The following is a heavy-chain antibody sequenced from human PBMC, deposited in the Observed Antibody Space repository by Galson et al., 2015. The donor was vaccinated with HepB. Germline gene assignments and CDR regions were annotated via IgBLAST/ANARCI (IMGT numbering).Heavy chain of an antibody. D-gene: IGHD2-2*01. CDR1: GFTFSSYA. CDR2: ISGSGGST. V-gene: IGHV3-23*01. CDR3: ARDQLQPYYYYGMDV. J-gene: IGHJ6*02. Sequence: SLRLCCAASGFTFSSYAMSWVRQAPGKGLEWVSAISGSGGSTYYADSVKGRFTISRDNSKNTLYLQMNSLRAEDTAVYYCARDQLQPYYYYGMDVWGQGTTVTVSS.